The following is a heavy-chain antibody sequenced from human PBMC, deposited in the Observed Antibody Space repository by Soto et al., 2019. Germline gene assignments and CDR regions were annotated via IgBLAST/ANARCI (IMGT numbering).Heavy chain of an antibody. J-gene: IGHJ6*02. CDR1: GYTFTSYY. CDR3: AREGYCSGGSCYYYYGMDV. D-gene: IGHD2-15*01. CDR2: INPSGGST. Sequence: GASVKVSCKASGYTFTSYYMHWVRQAPGQGLEWMGIINPSGGSTSYAQKFQGRVTVTRDTSTSTVYMELSSLRSEDTAVYYCAREGYCSGGSCYYYYGMDVWGQGTTVTVSS. V-gene: IGHV1-46*01.